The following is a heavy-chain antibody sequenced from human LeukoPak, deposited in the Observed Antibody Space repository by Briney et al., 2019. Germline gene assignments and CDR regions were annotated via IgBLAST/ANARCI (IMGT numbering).Heavy chain of an antibody. Sequence: SETLSLTCAVSGGSISNGGDYWSWLRQHPGKGLEWIGYIYHSGSTYYNPSLKSRVTISVDTSKNQFSLELSSVTAADTAVYYCARGQYSGSCFDNWGQGSLVTVSS. V-gene: IGHV4-31*11. CDR1: GGSISNGGDY. D-gene: IGHD1-26*01. CDR3: ARGQYSGSCFDN. CDR2: IYHSGST. J-gene: IGHJ4*02.